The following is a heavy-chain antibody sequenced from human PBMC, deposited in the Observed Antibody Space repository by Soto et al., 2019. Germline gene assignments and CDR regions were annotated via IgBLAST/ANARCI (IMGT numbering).Heavy chain of an antibody. CDR3: TTRIVVAATRDY. CDR1: GFPFSNAW. D-gene: IGHD2-15*01. Sequence: GGSLRLSCAASGFPFSNAWMNWVRQAPGKGLEWVGRIKSKTDGGTTDYAAPVKGRFTISRDDSKNTLYLQMNSLKTEDTAVYYCTTRIVVAATRDYWGQGTLVTVSS. J-gene: IGHJ4*02. V-gene: IGHV3-15*07. CDR2: IKSKTDGGTT.